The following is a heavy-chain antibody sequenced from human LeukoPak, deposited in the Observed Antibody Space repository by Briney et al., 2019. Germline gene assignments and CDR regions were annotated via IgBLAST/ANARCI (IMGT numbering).Heavy chain of an antibody. CDR1: GFTFSSYS. V-gene: IGHV3-21*04. Sequence: GGSLRLSCAASGFTFSSYSMNWVRQAPGKVLEWVSCISSSGSYIYYADSVKGRFTISRDNAKKSLYLQMNSLRAEDTAVYYCAKPYYYDSSGHWCFDLWGRGTLVTVSS. J-gene: IGHJ2*01. CDR3: AKPYYYDSSGHWCFDL. D-gene: IGHD3-22*01. CDR2: ISSSGSYI.